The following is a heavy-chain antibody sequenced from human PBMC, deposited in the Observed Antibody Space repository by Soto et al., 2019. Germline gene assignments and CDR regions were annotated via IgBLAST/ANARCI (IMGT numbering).Heavy chain of an antibody. CDR1: VGSISSSSYY. J-gene: IGHJ4*02. CDR2: IYYSGST. CDR3: ARGHSGYFYY. Sequence: SETLSLTCTVSVGSISSSSYYWGWIRQPPGKGLEWIGSIYYSGSTYYNPSLKSRVTISVDTSKNQFSLKLSSVTAADTAVYYCARGHSGYFYYWGQGTLVTVSS. V-gene: IGHV4-39*01.